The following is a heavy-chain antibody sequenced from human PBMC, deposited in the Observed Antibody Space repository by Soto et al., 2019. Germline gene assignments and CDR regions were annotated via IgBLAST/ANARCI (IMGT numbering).Heavy chain of an antibody. CDR2: IYYSGST. CDR1: CRSITSSSYY. Sequence: SERLSLTWTVPCRSITSSSYYWGWIREPPGKGLEWIGSIYYSGSTYYNPSLKSRVTISVDTSKNQFSLKLSSVTAADTAVYYCARSSDYYGSGSYFYGMDVWCQGTTVT. V-gene: IGHV4-39*01. J-gene: IGHJ6*02. D-gene: IGHD3-10*01. CDR3: ARSSDYYGSGSYFYGMDV.